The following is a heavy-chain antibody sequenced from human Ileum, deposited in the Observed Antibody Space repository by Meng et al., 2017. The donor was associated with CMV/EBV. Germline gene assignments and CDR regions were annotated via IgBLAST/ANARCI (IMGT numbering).Heavy chain of an antibody. J-gene: IGHJ4*02. Sequence: QVQLVQSGAEMKKPGASVKVSCKASGYTFTSYGISWVRQAPGQGLEWMGWISTYNGNTNYAQKVQGRVTMTTDTSTTTVYMELRSLRSDDTAVYYCARGRAYGSGSYLPDYWGQGTLVTVSS. V-gene: IGHV1-18*01. CDR2: ISTYNGNT. D-gene: IGHD3-10*01. CDR3: ARGRAYGSGSYLPDY. CDR1: GYTFTSYG.